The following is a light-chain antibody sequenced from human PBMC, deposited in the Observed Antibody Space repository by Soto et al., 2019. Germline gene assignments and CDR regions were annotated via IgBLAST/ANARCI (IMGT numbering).Light chain of an antibody. V-gene: IGKV3-20*01. CDR2: DSS. J-gene: IGKJ5*01. CDR1: QSVSNNY. CDR3: QQYNNWPPIT. Sequence: EIVLTQSPGTLSLSPGERATLSCRASQSVSNNYLAWYQQKPGQAPRLLMYDSSNRATGIPDRFSASGAGTDFTLTINSLEPEDFAVYYCQQYNNWPPITFGQGTRLEIK.